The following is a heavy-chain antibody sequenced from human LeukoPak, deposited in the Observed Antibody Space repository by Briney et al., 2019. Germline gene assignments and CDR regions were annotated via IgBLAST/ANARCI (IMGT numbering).Heavy chain of an antibody. CDR3: ARSLYSGYDA. J-gene: IGHJ4*02. CDR1: GGSISSYYW. CDR2: INWSNDK. D-gene: IGHD5-12*01. Sequence: TLPLTCTVSGGSISSYYWSWIRQPPGKGLECLARINWSNDKFYSTSLKPRLTISSDTSKNQVVLIMTNMDPVDTATFFCARSLYSGYDAWGQGSLVTVSS. V-gene: IGHV2-70*16.